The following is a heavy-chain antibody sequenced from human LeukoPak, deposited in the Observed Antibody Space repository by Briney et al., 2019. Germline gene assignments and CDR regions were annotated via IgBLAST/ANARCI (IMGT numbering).Heavy chain of an antibody. V-gene: IGHV4-34*01. Sequence: SETLSLTCAVYGGSFSGYYWSWIRQPPGKGLEWIGEINHSGSTNYNPSLKSRVTISVDTSKNQFSLKLSSVTAADTAVYYCARLPYSSSLDHWGQGTLVTVSS. D-gene: IGHD6-13*01. J-gene: IGHJ4*02. CDR3: ARLPYSSSLDH. CDR2: INHSGST. CDR1: GGSFSGYY.